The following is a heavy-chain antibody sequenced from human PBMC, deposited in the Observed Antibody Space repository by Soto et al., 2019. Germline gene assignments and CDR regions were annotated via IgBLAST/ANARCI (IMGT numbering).Heavy chain of an antibody. D-gene: IGHD2-2*01. J-gene: IGHJ6*02. V-gene: IGHV3-7*05. CDR3: ARVVPAAMSYYYYYGMDV. CDR1: GFTFSSYW. CDR2: IKQDGSEK. Sequence: GGSLRLSCAASGFTFSSYWMSWVRQAPGKGLEWVANIKQDGSEKYYVDSVKGRFTISRDNAKNSLYLQMNSLRAEDTAVYYCARVVPAAMSYYYYYGMDVWGQGTTVTVSS.